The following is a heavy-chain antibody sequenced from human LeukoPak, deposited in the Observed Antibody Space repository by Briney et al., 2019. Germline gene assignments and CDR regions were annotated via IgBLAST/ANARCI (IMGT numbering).Heavy chain of an antibody. Sequence: ARSLRLSCAASGFTCDDYAMLWVRQAPGKGLEWVSGISWNSGSIGYVDSVKGRFTISRDNAKNSLYLQMISLRAEDTALYYCACQLLGEAFDIWGQGTMVTVSS. V-gene: IGHV3-9*01. CDR3: ACQLLGEAFDI. CDR1: GFTCDDYA. D-gene: IGHD2-2*01. J-gene: IGHJ3*02. CDR2: ISWNSGSI.